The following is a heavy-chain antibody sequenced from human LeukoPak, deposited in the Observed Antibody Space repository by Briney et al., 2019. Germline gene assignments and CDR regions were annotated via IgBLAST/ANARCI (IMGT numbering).Heavy chain of an antibody. CDR2: ISYDGSNK. CDR3: AKDQGIVVVVAATGWFDP. D-gene: IGHD2-15*01. CDR1: GFTFSSYG. V-gene: IGHV3-30*18. J-gene: IGHJ5*02. Sequence: GGSLRLSCAASGFTFSSYGMHWVRQAPGKGLEWVAVISYDGSNKYYADSVKGRSTISRDNSKNTLYLQMNSLRAEDTAVYYCAKDQGIVVVVAATGWFDPWGQGTLVTVSS.